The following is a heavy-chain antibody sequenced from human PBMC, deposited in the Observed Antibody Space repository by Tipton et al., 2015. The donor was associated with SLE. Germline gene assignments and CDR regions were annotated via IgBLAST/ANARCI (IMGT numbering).Heavy chain of an antibody. CDR3: ARSEGFQLPFQFLQH. CDR2: ISYSGTT. Sequence: GLVKPSETLSLTCTVSGGSISRSNSYWVWIRQPPGKGLEWIGSISYSGTTYYNPSPKSRVTISVDTSKNQFSLKLSSVTAADTAVYYCARSEGFQLPFQFLQHWGQGTLVTVSS. CDR1: GGSISRSNSY. D-gene: IGHD2-21*01. J-gene: IGHJ1*01. V-gene: IGHV4-39*07.